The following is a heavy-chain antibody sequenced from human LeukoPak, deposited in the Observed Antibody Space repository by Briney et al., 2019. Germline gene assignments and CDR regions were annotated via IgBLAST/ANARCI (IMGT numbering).Heavy chain of an antibody. J-gene: IGHJ4*02. CDR3: ARDSISSGWSDFDY. CDR2: ISSNGVST. D-gene: IGHD6-19*01. Sequence: GGSLRLSCAASGFTFSSYAMHWVRQAPGKGLEYVSAISSNGVSTYHANSVKGRFTISRDNSKNTLYLQMGSLRAEDMAVYYCARDSISSGWSDFDYWGQGTLVTVSS. CDR1: GFTFSSYA. V-gene: IGHV3-64*01.